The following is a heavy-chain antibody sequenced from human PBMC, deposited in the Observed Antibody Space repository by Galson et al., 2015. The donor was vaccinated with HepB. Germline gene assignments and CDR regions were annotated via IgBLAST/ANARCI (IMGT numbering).Heavy chain of an antibody. CDR1: GDSVSSNSAA. V-gene: IGHV6-1*01. CDR3: ARVSEADSSGWYNAFDI. Sequence: CAISGDSVSSNSAAWNWIRQSPSRGLEWLGRTYYRSKWYNDYAVSVKSRITINPDTSKNQFSLQLNSVTPEDAAVYYCARVSEADSSGWYNAFDIWGQGTMVTVSS. D-gene: IGHD6-19*01. J-gene: IGHJ3*02. CDR2: TYYRSKWYN.